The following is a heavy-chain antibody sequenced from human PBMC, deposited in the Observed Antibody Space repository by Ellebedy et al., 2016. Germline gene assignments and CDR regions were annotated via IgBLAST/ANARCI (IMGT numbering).Heavy chain of an antibody. Sequence: ASVKVSXXASGGTFSSYAISWVRQAPGQGLEWMGAFDPEDGETIYAQKFQGRVTMTEDTSTDTAYMELSSLRSEDTAVYYCATVSGYAEAFDIWGQGTMVTVSA. CDR3: ATVSGYAEAFDI. CDR2: FDPEDGET. V-gene: IGHV1-24*01. J-gene: IGHJ3*02. CDR1: GGTFSSYA. D-gene: IGHD5-12*01.